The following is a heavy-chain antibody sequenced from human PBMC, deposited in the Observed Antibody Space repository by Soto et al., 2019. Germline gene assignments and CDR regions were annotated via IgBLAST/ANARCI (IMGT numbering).Heavy chain of an antibody. D-gene: IGHD6-19*01. V-gene: IGHV1-69*01. CDR3: AREGQWLVRLGGVQSHGMDV. CDR1: GGTFSSSA. CDR2: IIPIFGTA. Sequence: QVQLVQSGAEVKKPGSSVKVSCKASGGTFSSSAISWVRQAPGQGLEWMGGIIPIFGTANYAQKFQGRVTITADASAYTAYMELSSLTSEDTAIYFCAREGQWLVRLGGVQSHGMDVWGQGTTVTVSS. J-gene: IGHJ6*02.